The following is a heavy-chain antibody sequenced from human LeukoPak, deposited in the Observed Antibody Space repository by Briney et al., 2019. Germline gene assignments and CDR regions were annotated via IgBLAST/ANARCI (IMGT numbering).Heavy chain of an antibody. D-gene: IGHD6-13*01. CDR3: ARVGQLVPIY. V-gene: IGHV4-34*01. CDR2: INHSGST. J-gene: IGHJ4*02. Sequence: SETLSLTCAVYGGSFSGYYWSWIRQPPGKGLEWIGEINHSGSTNHNPSLKSRVTISVDTSKNQFSLKLSSVTAADTAVYYCARVGQLVPIYWGQGTLVTVSS. CDR1: GGSFSGYY.